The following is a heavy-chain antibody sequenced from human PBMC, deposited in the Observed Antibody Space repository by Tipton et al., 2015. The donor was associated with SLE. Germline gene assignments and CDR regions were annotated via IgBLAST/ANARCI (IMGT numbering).Heavy chain of an antibody. CDR2: NFYIGGT. V-gene: IGHV4-59*11. CDR1: GDSITSHY. D-gene: IGHD4-17*01. J-gene: IGHJ3*01. Sequence: TLSLTCTVSGDSITSHYWSWIRQAPGKGLEWIGHNFYIGGTNYNPSLKSRVTLSRDTSKRQFFLKLSSVTAADTALYYCAIMTTVIDDAFDVWGQGTRVTVSS. CDR3: AIMTTVIDDAFDV.